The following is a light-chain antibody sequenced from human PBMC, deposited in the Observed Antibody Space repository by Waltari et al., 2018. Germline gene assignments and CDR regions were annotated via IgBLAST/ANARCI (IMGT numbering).Light chain of an antibody. J-gene: IGKJ2*01. CDR1: ESVGNN. Sequence: EILMTQSPATLSLSPGGRATLSCRASESVGNNLAWYQQKRGQAPRLLIYGASTRTTGIPARFSGSGSGTEFTLTISSLQSEDFAVYFCQQYNNWPPVTFGQGTKLEIK. CDR2: GAS. CDR3: QQYNNWPPVT. V-gene: IGKV3-15*01.